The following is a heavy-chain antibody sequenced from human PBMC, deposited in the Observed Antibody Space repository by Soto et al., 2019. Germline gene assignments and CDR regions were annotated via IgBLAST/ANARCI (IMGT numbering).Heavy chain of an antibody. V-gene: IGHV4-30-2*01. Sequence: QLQLQESGSGLVKPSQTLSLTCAISGAPITWVYYSWNWIRQPPGKVLEWIGYIFHGGSTYYNPSLRSRVTISVDRSRTHFSLKMSSVAAADTAVYYCARGRVVVPAAVMFNCLARWGQGALVTASS. D-gene: IGHD2-2*01. J-gene: IGHJ5*02. CDR1: GAPITWVYYS. CDR3: ARGRVVVPAAVMFNCLAR. CDR2: IFHGGST.